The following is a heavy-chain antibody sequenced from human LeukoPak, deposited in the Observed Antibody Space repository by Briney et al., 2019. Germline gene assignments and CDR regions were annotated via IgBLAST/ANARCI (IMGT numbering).Heavy chain of an antibody. D-gene: IGHD3-10*01. CDR3: ASFPPYMVRTDAFDI. CDR1: GFTLSSYA. J-gene: IGHJ3*02. Sequence: GGSLRLSCAASGFTLSSYAMHWVRQAPGKGLEWVAVISYDGSNKYYADFVKGRFTISRDNSKNTLYLQMNSLRAEDTAVYYCASFPPYMVRTDAFDIWGQGTMVTVSS. CDR2: ISYDGSNK. V-gene: IGHV3-30*04.